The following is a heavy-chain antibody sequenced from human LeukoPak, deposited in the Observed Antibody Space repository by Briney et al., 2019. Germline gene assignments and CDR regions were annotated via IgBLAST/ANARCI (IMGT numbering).Heavy chain of an antibody. CDR1: GFTFSSYG. V-gene: IGHV3-30*18. Sequence: GGSLRLSCAASGFTFSSYGMHWVRQAPGKGLEWVAVISCDGSNKYYADSVKGRFTISRDNSKNTLYLQMNSLRAEDTAVYYCAKDLRGYSYGYELDYWGQGTLVTVSS. CDR3: AKDLRGYSYGYELDY. J-gene: IGHJ4*02. D-gene: IGHD5-18*01. CDR2: ISCDGSNK.